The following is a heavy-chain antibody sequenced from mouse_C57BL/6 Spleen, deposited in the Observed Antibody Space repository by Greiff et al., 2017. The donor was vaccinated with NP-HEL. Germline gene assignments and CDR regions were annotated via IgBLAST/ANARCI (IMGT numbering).Heavy chain of an antibody. J-gene: IGHJ3*01. D-gene: IGHD1-1*01. CDR3: ASLITGAY. Sequence: DVQLQESGPGLVKPSQSLSLTCSVTGYSITSGYYWNWIRQFPGNKLEWMGYISYDGSNNYNPSLKNRISITRDTSKNQFFLKLNSVTTEDTATYYCASLITGAYWGQGTLVTVSA. CDR2: ISYDGSN. V-gene: IGHV3-6*01. CDR1: GYSITSGYY.